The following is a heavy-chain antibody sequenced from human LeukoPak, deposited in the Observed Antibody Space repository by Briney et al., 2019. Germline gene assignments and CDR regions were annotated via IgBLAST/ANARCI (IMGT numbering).Heavy chain of an antibody. V-gene: IGHV4-39*07. D-gene: IGHD1-1*01. J-gene: IGHJ4*02. CDR3: ARREPTTGPLGSYFDY. CDR2: IYYSGST. Sequence: TSETLSLTCTVSGGSISSSSYYWGWIRQPPGKGLEWIGSIYYSGSTYYNPSLESRVTISVDTSKNQFSLKLSSVTAADTAVYYCARREPTTGPLGSYFDYWGQGTLVTVSS. CDR1: GGSISSSSYY.